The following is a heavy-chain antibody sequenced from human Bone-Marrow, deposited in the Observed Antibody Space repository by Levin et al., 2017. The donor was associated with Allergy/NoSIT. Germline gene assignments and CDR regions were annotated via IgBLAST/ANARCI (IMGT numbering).Heavy chain of an antibody. CDR2: IYSGGST. J-gene: IGHJ4*02. CDR1: GFTVSSNY. D-gene: IGHD5-18*01. V-gene: IGHV3-66*01. CDR3: ARDLPQRGYSYGSGY. Sequence: GESLKISCAASGFTVSSNYMSWVRQAPGKGLEWVSVIYSGGSTYYADSVKGRFTISRDNSKNTLYLQMNSLRAEDTAVYYCARDLPQRGYSYGSGYWGQGTLVTVSS.